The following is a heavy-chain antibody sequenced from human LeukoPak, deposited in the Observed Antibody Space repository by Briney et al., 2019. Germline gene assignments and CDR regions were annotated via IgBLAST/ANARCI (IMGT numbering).Heavy chain of an antibody. V-gene: IGHV3-21*01. CDR1: GFTFSSYG. Sequence: GGSLRLSCAASGFTFSSYGMNWVRQAPGKGLEWVSSISSSSSYIYYADSVKGRFTISRDNAKNSLYLQMNSLRAEDTAVYYCARAPRRAVAGTDAFDIWGQGTMVTVSS. J-gene: IGHJ3*02. CDR2: ISSSSSYI. D-gene: IGHD6-19*01. CDR3: ARAPRRAVAGTDAFDI.